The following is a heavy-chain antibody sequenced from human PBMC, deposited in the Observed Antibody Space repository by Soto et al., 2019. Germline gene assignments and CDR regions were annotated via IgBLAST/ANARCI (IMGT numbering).Heavy chain of an antibody. D-gene: IGHD3-16*01. CDR3: AKGGYYSIFDI. J-gene: IGHJ3*02. V-gene: IGHV3-23*01. Sequence: PGGSLRLSCAASGFPFSSYAMSWVRQTPGKGLGWVSGISGSGGRTYYADSVKGRFTISRDDSNNTLSLQMHILRVEDTAVYFCAKGGYYSIFDIWGQGTMVTVSS. CDR2: ISGSGGRT. CDR1: GFPFSSYA.